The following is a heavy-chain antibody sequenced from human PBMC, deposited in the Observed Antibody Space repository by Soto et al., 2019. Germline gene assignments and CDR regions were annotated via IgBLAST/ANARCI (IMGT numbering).Heavy chain of an antibody. CDR3: ARGHQSGDCTNGVCYTVSYMDV. D-gene: IGHD2-8*01. V-gene: IGHV1-18*01. J-gene: IGHJ6*03. Sequence: GASVKVSCKASGYTFTSYGISWVRQAPGQGLEWMGWISAYNGNTNYAQKLQGRVTMTTDTSTSTAYMELRSLRSDDTAVYYCARGHQSGDCTNGVCYTVSYMDVWGKGTTVTVSS. CDR2: ISAYNGNT. CDR1: GYTFTSYG.